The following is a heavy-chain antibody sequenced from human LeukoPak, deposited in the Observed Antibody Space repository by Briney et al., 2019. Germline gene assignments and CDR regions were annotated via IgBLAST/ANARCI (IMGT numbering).Heavy chain of an antibody. Sequence: PSETLSLTCAVYGGSFSGYYWSWIPQPPGKGLEWIGEINHSGSTNYNPSLKSRVTISVDTSKNQFSLKLSSVTAADTAVYYCARGDWGSTTGSWFDPWGQGTLVTVSS. D-gene: IGHD3-16*01. CDR3: ARGDWGSTTGSWFDP. CDR2: INHSGST. V-gene: IGHV4-34*01. J-gene: IGHJ5*02. CDR1: GGSFSGYY.